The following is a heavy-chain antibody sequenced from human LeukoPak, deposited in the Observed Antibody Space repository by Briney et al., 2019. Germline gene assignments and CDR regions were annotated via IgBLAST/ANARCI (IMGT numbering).Heavy chain of an antibody. V-gene: IGHV4-59*01. J-gene: IGHJ3*02. D-gene: IGHD3-3*01. CDR1: GGTINNYY. CDR2: MYYIGTT. Sequence: PSETLSLTCTVSGGTINNYYWTWIRQPPGKRLEWIGYMYYIGTTNYNPSFKSRVTMSVDPSKNQFSLQLTSVTLADTAVYYCARLPPSGSLGVTDAFDIWGQGTMVTVSP. CDR3: ARLPPSGSLGVTDAFDI.